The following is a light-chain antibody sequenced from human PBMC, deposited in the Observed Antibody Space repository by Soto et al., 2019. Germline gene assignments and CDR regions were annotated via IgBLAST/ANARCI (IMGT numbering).Light chain of an antibody. J-gene: IGKJ3*01. CDR3: QQYYSTPPT. CDR2: WAS. Sequence: DIVMTQAPDSLAASLGERATINCKSSQSVLYSSNNKNYLAWYQQKPGQPPKLLIYWASTRESGVPDRFSGSGSGTDFSLTTSSLQAEDVALYYCQQYYSTPPTFGPGTKVDIK. CDR1: QSVLYSSNNKNY. V-gene: IGKV4-1*01.